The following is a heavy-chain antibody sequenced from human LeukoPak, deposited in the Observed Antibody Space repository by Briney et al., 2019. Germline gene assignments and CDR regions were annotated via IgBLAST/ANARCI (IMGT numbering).Heavy chain of an antibody. Sequence: PGGALRLSCEASGLTFSNYGMHWVRQAPGKGLEWAAFIRHDGSKIYYADSVKGRFTISRDSSKSTLYLQTNSLRAEDTAVYYCVKSVIPTAYQGTYYMDVWGKGTTVIVSS. CDR3: VKSVIPTAYQGTYYMDV. V-gene: IGHV3-30*02. CDR2: IRHDGSKI. J-gene: IGHJ6*03. D-gene: IGHD2-2*01. CDR1: GLTFSNYG.